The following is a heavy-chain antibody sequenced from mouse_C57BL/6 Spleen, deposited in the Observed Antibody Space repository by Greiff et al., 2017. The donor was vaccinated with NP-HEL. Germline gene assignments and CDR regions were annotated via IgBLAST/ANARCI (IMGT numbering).Heavy chain of an antibody. CDR3: ARGGDYDYY. Sequence: VQLQQSGPELVKPGASVKISCKASGYTFTDYYMNWVKQSHGKSLEWIGDINPNNGGTSYNQKFKGKATLTVDKSSSTAYMELRSLTSEDSAVYYCARGGDYDYYWGQGTTLTVSS. V-gene: IGHV1-26*01. CDR1: GYTFTDYY. CDR2: INPNNGGT. J-gene: IGHJ2*01. D-gene: IGHD2-4*01.